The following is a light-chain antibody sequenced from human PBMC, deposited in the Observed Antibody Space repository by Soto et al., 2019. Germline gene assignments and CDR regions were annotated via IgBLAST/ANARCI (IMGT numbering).Light chain of an antibody. Sequence: QSVLTQPPSVSGSPGQSVAISCTGTSSDVGSYNRVSWYQQPPGAAPKLMIYEVSSRPSGVPDRFSGSKSGNTASLTISGLQAEDEADYYCNSSTGSSTYVFGTGTKVTVL. CDR1: SSDVGSYNR. J-gene: IGLJ1*01. CDR2: EVS. CDR3: NSSTGSSTYV. V-gene: IGLV2-18*02.